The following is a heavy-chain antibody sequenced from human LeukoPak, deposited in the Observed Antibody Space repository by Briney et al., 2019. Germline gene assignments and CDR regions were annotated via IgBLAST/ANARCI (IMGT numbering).Heavy chain of an antibody. V-gene: IGHV7-4-1*02. J-gene: IGHJ5*02. CDR3: ARSKKPGVGVAGTGWYFDP. CDR1: GYTFTTYV. D-gene: IGHD6-19*01. Sequence: ASVKVSCKASGYTFTTYVPNWVRQAPGQGFEWMGFINTYTRNPTYAQGFTGRFVFSLDTSVSTAYLQISNLKADDTAVYFCARSKKPGVGVAGTGWYFDPWGQGTLVTVSS. CDR2: INTYTRNP.